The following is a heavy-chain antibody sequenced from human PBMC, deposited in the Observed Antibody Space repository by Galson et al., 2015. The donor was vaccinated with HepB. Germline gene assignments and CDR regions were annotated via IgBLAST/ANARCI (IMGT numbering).Heavy chain of an antibody. CDR1: GFTFSTYA. CDR2: ISGSGGNT. D-gene: IGHD1-1*01. CDR3: ANPIRNWNVRL. Sequence: SLRLSCAASGFTFSTYAMSWVRQAPGKGLEWVSAISGSGGNTYYADSVKGRFTISRDNSKNTLYLEINSLRAGDTAVYYCANPIRNWNVRLWGQGTLVTVSS. V-gene: IGHV3-23*01. J-gene: IGHJ4*02.